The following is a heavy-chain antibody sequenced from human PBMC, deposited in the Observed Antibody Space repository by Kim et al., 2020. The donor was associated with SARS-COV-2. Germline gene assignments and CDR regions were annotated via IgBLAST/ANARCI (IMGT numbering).Heavy chain of an antibody. J-gene: IGHJ4*02. Sequence: SETLSLTCTVSGGSISDYYWSWIRQSPRKELEWIGYIYYIGTTSYNPSLRSRVDISLDTSKKQFSLKLSSVTAADTAVYYCASYCSGDGCFSRASFAYWGQGILVTVSS. CDR1: GGSISDYY. D-gene: IGHD2-15*01. V-gene: IGHV4-59*01. CDR3: ASYCSGDGCFSRASFAY. CDR2: IYYIGTT.